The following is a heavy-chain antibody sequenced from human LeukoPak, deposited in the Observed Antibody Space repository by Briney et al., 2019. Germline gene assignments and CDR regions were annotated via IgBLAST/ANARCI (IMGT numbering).Heavy chain of an antibody. D-gene: IGHD2-8*01. V-gene: IGHV3-30-3*01. CDR3: ARGIMVYAAGTF. Sequence: PGGSLRLSCAASGFTFSSYAMHWVRQAPGKGLEWVAVISYDGSNKYYADSVKGRFTISRDNSKNTLYLQMNSLRAEDTAVYYCARGIMVYAAGTFWGQGTMVTVSS. J-gene: IGHJ3*01. CDR1: GFTFSSYA. CDR2: ISYDGSNK.